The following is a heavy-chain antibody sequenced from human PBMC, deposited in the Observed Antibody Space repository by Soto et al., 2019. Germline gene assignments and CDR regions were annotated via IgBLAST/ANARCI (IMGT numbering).Heavy chain of an antibody. CDR2: LWYDGSNK. J-gene: IGHJ4*02. CDR1: GFTFSSYG. D-gene: IGHD6-13*01. CDR3: ARVTRQQLVGFFDY. Sequence: QVQLVESGGGVVQPGRSLRLSCAASGFTFSSYGMHWVRQAPGKGLEWVAVLWYDGSNKYYADSVKGRFTISRDNSKNTLYLQMNSLRAEDTAVYYCARVTRQQLVGFFDYWGQGTLVTVSS. V-gene: IGHV3-33*01.